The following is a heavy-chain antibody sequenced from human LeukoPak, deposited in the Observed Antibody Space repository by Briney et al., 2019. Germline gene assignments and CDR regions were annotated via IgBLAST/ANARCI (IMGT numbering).Heavy chain of an antibody. V-gene: IGHV3-64D*06. J-gene: IGHJ4*02. CDR1: GFTFSRYA. Sequence: GGSLRLSCSASGFTFSRYAMHWVRQAPGKGLEYVSGISSSGDSAYYADSVKGRITISRGNSKNTLYLQMSSLRTEDTAVYYCVKLGTLGGTYGPFDYWGQGTLVTVSS. CDR2: ISSSGDSA. D-gene: IGHD1-26*01. CDR3: VKLGTLGGTYGPFDY.